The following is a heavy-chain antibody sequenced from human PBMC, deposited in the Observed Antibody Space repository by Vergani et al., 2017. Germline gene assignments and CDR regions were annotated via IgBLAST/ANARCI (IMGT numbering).Heavy chain of an antibody. D-gene: IGHD5-12*01. V-gene: IGHV4-31*03. J-gene: IGHJ6*02. CDR1: GGSISSGGYY. CDR3: ARDKVGGGYDYYYYGMDV. CDR2: IYYSGST. Sequence: QVQLQESGPGLVKPSQTLSLTCTVSGGSISSGGYYWSWIRQHPGKGLEWIGYIYYSGSTYYNPSLKSRVTISVDTSKNQFSLKLSSVTAADTAVYYCARDKVGGGYDYYYYGMDVWGQGTTVTVSS.